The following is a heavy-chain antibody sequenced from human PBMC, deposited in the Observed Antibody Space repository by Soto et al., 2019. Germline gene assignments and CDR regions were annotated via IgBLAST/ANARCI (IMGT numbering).Heavy chain of an antibody. CDR2: INPAGNVQ. CDR1: GLTFSTSW. CDR3: ATANTPYAFDM. D-gene: IGHD6-25*01. J-gene: IGHJ3*02. V-gene: IGHV3-7*02. Sequence: VQLVESGGGLVQPGESLRLSCTASGLTFSTSWLTWVRQAQGEGLEWVSNINPAGNVQHYADSVKERLTIYRANAKNSVFLQMSGLRVDDTAVYYCATANTPYAFDMWGQGTMVTVSS.